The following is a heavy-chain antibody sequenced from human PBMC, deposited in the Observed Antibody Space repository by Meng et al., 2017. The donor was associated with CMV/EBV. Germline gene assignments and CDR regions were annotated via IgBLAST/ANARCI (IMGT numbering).Heavy chain of an antibody. CDR3: ARGGLDSSGSYAFDI. Sequence: GSLRLSCTVSGGSISSYYWSWIRQPPGKGLEWIGYIYYSGSTNYNPSLKSRVTISVDTSKNQFSLKLSSVTAADTAVYYCARGGLDSSGSYAFDIWGQGTMDTVSS. CDR1: GGSISSYY. CDR2: IYYSGST. V-gene: IGHV4-59*01. D-gene: IGHD3-22*01. J-gene: IGHJ3*02.